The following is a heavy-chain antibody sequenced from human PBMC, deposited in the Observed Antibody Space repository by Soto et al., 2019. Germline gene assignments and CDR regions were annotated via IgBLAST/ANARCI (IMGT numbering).Heavy chain of an antibody. CDR3: ATYTSGGGGRGY. D-gene: IGHD6-19*01. CDR1: GASISRDH. J-gene: IGHJ4*02. Sequence: QVQLQESGPGLVKPSETLSLTCTVSGASISRDHWNWIRQPPGKGLEWIGDYSGSTNYNPSLKSRVTISVDPSKNHFPLTLSSVTAADTAVYFCATYTSGGGGRGYWGQGTLVTVSS. V-gene: IGHV4-59*12. CDR2: YSGST.